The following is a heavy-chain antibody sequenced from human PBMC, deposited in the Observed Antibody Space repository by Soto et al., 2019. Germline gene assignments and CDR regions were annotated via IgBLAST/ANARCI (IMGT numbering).Heavy chain of an antibody. Sequence: QVQLVQSGAEVKKPGASVKVSCKASGYTFTSYGISWVRQAPGQGIEWMGWISAYNGNTNYAQQLQGRVTMTTDTSTSTAYMELRSLRSDDTAVYYCASAPVAVAGTVSIGCDYWGQGTLVTVSS. CDR3: ASAPVAVAGTVSIGCDY. D-gene: IGHD6-19*01. V-gene: IGHV1-18*04. CDR1: GYTFTSYG. J-gene: IGHJ4*02. CDR2: ISAYNGNT.